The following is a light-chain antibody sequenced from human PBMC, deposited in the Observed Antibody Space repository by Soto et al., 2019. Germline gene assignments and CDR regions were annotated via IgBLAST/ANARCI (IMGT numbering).Light chain of an antibody. CDR2: EVS. CDR3: SSYTSSSTLYV. V-gene: IGLV2-14*01. CDR1: SSDVGGYNY. Sequence: HSVLTQPASVSGSPGQAITISCTGTSSDVGGYNYVSWYRQHPGKAPKLMIYEVSNRPSRVSNRFSGSKSGNTASLTISGLQAEDEADYYCSSYTSSSTLYVFGTGPKVTVL. J-gene: IGLJ1*01.